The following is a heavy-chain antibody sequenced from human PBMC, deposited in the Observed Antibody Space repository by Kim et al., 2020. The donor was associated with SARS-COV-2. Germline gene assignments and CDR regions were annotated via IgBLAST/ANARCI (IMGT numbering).Heavy chain of an antibody. CDR2: INHSGST. V-gene: IGHV4-34*01. D-gene: IGHD3-10*01. J-gene: IGHJ4*02. CDR3: GTPAGFGEFPDY. Sequence: SETLSLTCAVYGGSFSGYYWSWIRQPPGKGLEWIGEINHSGSTNYNPSLNSRVTISVDTSKNQFSLKLSSVTAADTAVYYCGTPAGFGEFPDYWGQGTLVTVSS. CDR1: GGSFSGYY.